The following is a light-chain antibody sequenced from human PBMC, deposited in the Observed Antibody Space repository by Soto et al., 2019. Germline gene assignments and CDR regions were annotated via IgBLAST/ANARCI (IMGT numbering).Light chain of an antibody. CDR1: SSDIGGYNY. J-gene: IGLJ1*01. CDR3: SSYTNSNTRYV. Sequence: QSVLTQPASVSGSPGQSITISCTGTSSDIGGYNYVSWYQQHPAKAPKLMIYEVSNRPSGVSNRFSGSKSGNTASLTISGLQAEDEADYYCSSYTNSNTRYVFGTGTKVTVL. CDR2: EVS. V-gene: IGLV2-14*01.